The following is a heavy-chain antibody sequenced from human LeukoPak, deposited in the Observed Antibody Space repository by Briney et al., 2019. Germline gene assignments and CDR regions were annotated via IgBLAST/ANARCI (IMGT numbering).Heavy chain of an antibody. J-gene: IGHJ4*02. V-gene: IGHV4-59*01. Sequence: PSETLSLTCTVSGGSISTYYWSWIRQPPGERLEWIGYIDYSGDTNYIPSLNSRVTISVDTSKNQVSLKLNSLTAADTAVYYCARSTYYGSGNDFWGQGILVTVSS. CDR3: ARSTYYGSGNDF. D-gene: IGHD3-10*01. CDR1: GGSISTYY. CDR2: IDYSGDT.